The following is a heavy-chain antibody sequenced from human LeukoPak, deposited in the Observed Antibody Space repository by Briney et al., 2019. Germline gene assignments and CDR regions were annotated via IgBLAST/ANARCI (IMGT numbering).Heavy chain of an antibody. CDR3: AKTVVVITFRFDS. V-gene: IGHV3-23*01. J-gene: IGHJ4*02. CDR1: QFTFSNYV. Sequence: GGSLRLSCAASQFTFSNYVMSWVRQAPGKGLEWVSAISGDGARTYYADSVKGRFTISRDNSKNTLDLQMNSLRAEDTAIYYCAKTVVVITFRFDSWGQGSLVTVSS. D-gene: IGHD2-21*01. CDR2: ISGDGART.